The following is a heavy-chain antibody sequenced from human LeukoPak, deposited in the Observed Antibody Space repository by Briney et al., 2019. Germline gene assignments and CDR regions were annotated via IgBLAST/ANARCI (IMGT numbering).Heavy chain of an antibody. CDR3: ARDLEDSSPFGAFDM. Sequence: GRSLRLSCAASGFTFSNYGMRWVRQVPGKGLEWVAAIWFDGIRKYYADSVKGRLTISRDNSKKTLYLQMNSLRAEDTAVYYCARDLEDSSPFGAFDMWGQGTMVTVSS. J-gene: IGHJ3*02. V-gene: IGHV3-33*01. D-gene: IGHD3-22*01. CDR2: IWFDGIRK. CDR1: GFTFSNYG.